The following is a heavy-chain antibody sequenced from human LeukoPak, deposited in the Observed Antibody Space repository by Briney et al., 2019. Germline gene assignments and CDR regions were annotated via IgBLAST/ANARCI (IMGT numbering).Heavy chain of an antibody. V-gene: IGHV4-38-2*02. CDR2: IFHTGYT. D-gene: IGHD6-25*01. CDR1: GYPISMGYF. CDR3: ARETEKQRHY. Sequence: SETLSLTCTVSGYPISMGYFWGWIRQPPGKGLEWIGSIFHTGYTFYDPSFKRRLTISVDTSKNQFSLRLSSVTAADTAVYYCARETEKQRHYWGHGTMVTVSS. J-gene: IGHJ3*01.